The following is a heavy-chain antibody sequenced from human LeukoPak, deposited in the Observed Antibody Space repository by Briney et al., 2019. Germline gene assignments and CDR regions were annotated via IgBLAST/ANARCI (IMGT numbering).Heavy chain of an antibody. CDR3: ARDQSLGAYSSTWFDY. D-gene: IGHD6-13*01. V-gene: IGHV1-18*01. CDR1: GYTFTNYG. Sequence: ASVKLSCKASGYTFTNYGISWVRQAPGQGLEWMGWISAYNGNTDYAQNLQGRVTMTTDKLTSTAYVELRSLRSDDTAGYYRARDQSLGAYSSTWFDYWGQGTAVSVSS. J-gene: IGHJ4*02. CDR2: ISAYNGNT.